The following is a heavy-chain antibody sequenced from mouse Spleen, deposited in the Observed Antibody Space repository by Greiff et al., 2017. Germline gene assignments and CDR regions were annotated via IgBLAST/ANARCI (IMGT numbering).Heavy chain of an antibody. CDR2: ISSGGSYT. CDR3: ARQNWDRFFDY. CDR1: GFTFSSYA. V-gene: IGHV5-9-3*01. J-gene: IGHJ2*01. Sequence: EVQRVESGGGLVKPGGSLKLSCAASGFTFSSYAMSWVRQTPEKRLEWVATISSGGSYTYYPDSVKGRFTISRDNAKNTLYLQMSSLRSEDTAMYYCARQNWDRFFDYWGQGTTLTVSS. D-gene: IGHD4-1*01.